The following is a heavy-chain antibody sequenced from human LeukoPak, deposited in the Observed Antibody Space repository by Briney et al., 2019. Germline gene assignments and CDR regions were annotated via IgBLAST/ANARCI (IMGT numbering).Heavy chain of an antibody. D-gene: IGHD3-9*01. V-gene: IGHV4-34*01. Sequence: SETLSLTCAVYGGSFSGYYWSWIRQSPGKGLEWIGETYHSGSTNYNSSLKSRVTISLDTSKNQFSLKLSSVTAADTAVYYCARDGEYYDILTGHADAFDIWGQGTMVTVSS. CDR2: TYHSGST. J-gene: IGHJ3*02. CDR3: ARDGEYYDILTGHADAFDI. CDR1: GGSFSGYY.